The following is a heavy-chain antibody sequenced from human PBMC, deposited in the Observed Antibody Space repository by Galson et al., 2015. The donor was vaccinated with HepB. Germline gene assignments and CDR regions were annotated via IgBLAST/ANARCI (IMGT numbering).Heavy chain of an antibody. CDR3: ARDLLIGGYSSTGGFDY. V-gene: IGHV3-21*01. D-gene: IGHD6-19*01. CDR2: INSSSTYI. J-gene: IGHJ4*02. CDR1: GFTFSSYS. Sequence: SLRLSCAASGFTFSSYSMNWVRQAPGKGLEWVSSINSSSTYIYYADSVKGRFTISRDNAKNALYLQMNSLRAEDPAVYYWARDLLIGGYSSTGGFDYWGQGTLVTVSS.